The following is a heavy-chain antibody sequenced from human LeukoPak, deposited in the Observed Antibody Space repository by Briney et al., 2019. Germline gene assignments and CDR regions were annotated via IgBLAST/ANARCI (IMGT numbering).Heavy chain of an antibody. J-gene: IGHJ4*02. D-gene: IGHD6-19*01. Sequence: SETLSLTCTVSGGSISSYYWSWIRQPPGKGLEGIGYIYYSGSTNYNPSLKSRGTISVDTSKNQFSLKLSSVTAADTAVYYCARGAVAVGIDYWGQGTLVTVSS. CDR2: IYYSGST. CDR3: ARGAVAVGIDY. V-gene: IGHV4-59*01. CDR1: GGSISSYY.